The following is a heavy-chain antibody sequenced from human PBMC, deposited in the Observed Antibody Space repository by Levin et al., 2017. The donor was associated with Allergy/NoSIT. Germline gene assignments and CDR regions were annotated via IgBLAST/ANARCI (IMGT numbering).Heavy chain of an antibody. CDR2: IYPGDSDT. CDR1: GYSFTGYW. J-gene: IGHJ4*02. D-gene: IGHD5-18*01. V-gene: IGHV5-51*01. Sequence: KVSCKGSGYSFTGYWIGWVRQMPGKGLEWMGIIYPGDSDTRYSPSFQGQVTISADKSISTAYLQWSSLKASDTAMYYCARRYTALTPDYWGQGTLVTVSS. CDR3: ARRYTALTPDY.